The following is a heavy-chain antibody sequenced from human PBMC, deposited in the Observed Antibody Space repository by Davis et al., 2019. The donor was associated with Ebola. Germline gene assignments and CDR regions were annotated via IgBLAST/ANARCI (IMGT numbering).Heavy chain of an antibody. CDR1: GFTVSSNY. D-gene: IGHD6-13*01. V-gene: IGHV3-53*01. CDR3: ARVPGIAADYGMDV. Sequence: PGGSLRLSCAASGFTVSSNYMSWVRQAPGKGLEWVSVIYSGGSTYYADSVKGRFTISRDNSKNTLYLQMNSLRAEDTAVYYCARVPGIAADYGMDVWGKGTTVTVSS. J-gene: IGHJ6*04. CDR2: IYSGGST.